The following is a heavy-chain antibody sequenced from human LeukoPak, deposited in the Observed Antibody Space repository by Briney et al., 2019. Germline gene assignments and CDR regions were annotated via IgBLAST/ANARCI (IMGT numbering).Heavy chain of an antibody. CDR3: ARFGGQKRYYYDSSGYYFDY. CDR2: IYNGGST. V-gene: IGHV4-59*01. D-gene: IGHD3-22*01. J-gene: IGHJ4*02. CDR1: GGSISSYY. Sequence: SETLSLTCTVSGGSISSYYWSWIRQPPGKGLEWIGFIYNGGSTHYNPSLKSQVTISVDTSKNQFSLKLSSVTAADTAVYYCARFGGQKRYYYDSSGYYFDYWGQGTLVTVSS.